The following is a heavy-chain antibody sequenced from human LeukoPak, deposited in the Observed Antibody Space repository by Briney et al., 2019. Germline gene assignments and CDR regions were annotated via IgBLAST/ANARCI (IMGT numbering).Heavy chain of an antibody. Sequence: PSQTLSLTCAVSGGSISSGGYSWSWIRQPPGKGLEWIGYIYHSGSTYYNPSLKCRVTISVDTSKNQFSLKLSSVTAADTAVCYCARGGYYDSSGYYYYFDYWGQGTLVTVSS. J-gene: IGHJ4*02. D-gene: IGHD3-22*01. CDR2: IYHSGST. V-gene: IGHV4-30-2*01. CDR1: GGSISSGGYS. CDR3: ARGGYYDSSGYYYYFDY.